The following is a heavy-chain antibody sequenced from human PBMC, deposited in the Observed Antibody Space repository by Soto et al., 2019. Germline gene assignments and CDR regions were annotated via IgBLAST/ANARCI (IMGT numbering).Heavy chain of an antibody. Sequence: SEILSLTCTVSGGSITSGSFYWGWVRHSPGKGLEWIGSIYYSGSVYCNPSLESRVTISADVSRDQFSLKLTSVTAADTAVYYCARHGTALTAVNWFVSWGHGTLVTVSS. D-gene: IGHD2-21*02. V-gene: IGHV4-39*01. CDR1: GGSITSGSFY. CDR2: IYYSGSV. J-gene: IGHJ5*01. CDR3: ARHGTALTAVNWFVS.